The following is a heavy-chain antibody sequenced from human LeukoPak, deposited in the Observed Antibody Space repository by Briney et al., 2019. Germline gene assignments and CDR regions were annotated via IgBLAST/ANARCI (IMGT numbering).Heavy chain of an antibody. CDR2: IKSKTDGGTA. V-gene: IGHV3-15*01. CDR1: GFTFSNAW. CDR3: TTFSYYYGSGSYYFFDY. Sequence: GGSLRLSCAASGFTFSNAWMSWVRQAPGKGLEWVGRIKSKTDGGTADYAAPVNGRFTISRDDSKNTLHLQMNSLKTEDTAVYYCTTFSYYYGSGSYYFFDYWGQGTLVTVSS. J-gene: IGHJ4*02. D-gene: IGHD3-10*01.